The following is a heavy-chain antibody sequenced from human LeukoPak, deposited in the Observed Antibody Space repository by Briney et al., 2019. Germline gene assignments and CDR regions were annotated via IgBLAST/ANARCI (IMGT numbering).Heavy chain of an antibody. CDR2: IYTNGGT. CDR1: GDSISSTH. V-gene: IGHV4-4*07. J-gene: IGHJ3*02. CDR3: ASMGI. Sequence: SETLSLTCTVSGDSISSTHWSWIRQPAGKGLEWIGRIYTNGGTDYNPSLKSRVTISRDTSENQFSLQLTSVTAADTAVYYCASMGIWGQGTMVTVSP. D-gene: IGHD3-10*01.